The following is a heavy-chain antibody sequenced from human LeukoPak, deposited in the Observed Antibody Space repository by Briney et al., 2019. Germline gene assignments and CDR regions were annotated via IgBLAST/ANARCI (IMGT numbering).Heavy chain of an antibody. CDR3: ARRGPITFDY. J-gene: IGHJ4*02. CDR1: GFTFDDYA. D-gene: IGHD1-14*01. V-gene: IGHV3-9*01. CDR2: ISWNSGSI. Sequence: GGSLRLSCAASGFTFDDYAMHWVRQAPGKGLEWVSGISWNSGSIGYADSVKGRFTISRDNAKNTLYLQMNSLRAEDTAVYYCARRGPITFDYWGQGTLVTVSS.